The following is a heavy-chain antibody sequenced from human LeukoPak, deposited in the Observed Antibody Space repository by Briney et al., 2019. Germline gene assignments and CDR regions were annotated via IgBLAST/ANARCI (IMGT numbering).Heavy chain of an antibody. J-gene: IGHJ4*02. D-gene: IGHD4-17*01. CDR3: ARKAYGDYAQNDC. Sequence: ASVKVSCKASGYTFTDYGINWVRQAPGQGLEWMGWTSGYNGDTKYAQRLQGRVTMTTDTSTSTAYMELRSLRSDDTAVYYCARKAYGDYAQNDCWGQGTLVTVSS. CDR1: GYTFTDYG. CDR2: TSGYNGDT. V-gene: IGHV1-18*01.